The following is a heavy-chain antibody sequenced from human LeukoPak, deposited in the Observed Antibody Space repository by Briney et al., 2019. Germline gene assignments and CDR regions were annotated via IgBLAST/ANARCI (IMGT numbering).Heavy chain of an antibody. D-gene: IGHD6-6*01. J-gene: IGHJ6*02. V-gene: IGHV3-11*01. CDR2: ISNSGSTI. Sequence: GGSLRLSCTASGFGISSNFMSWVRQAPGKGLEWVSYISNSGSTIYYADSVKGRFTISRDNSKNSLFLQMNSLRAEDTAVYYCAKDRRRNYGMDVWGQGTTVTVSS. CDR3: AKDRRRNYGMDV. CDR1: GFGISSNF.